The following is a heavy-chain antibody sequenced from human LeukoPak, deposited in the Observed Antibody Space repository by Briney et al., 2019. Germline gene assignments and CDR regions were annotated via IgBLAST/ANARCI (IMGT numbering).Heavy chain of an antibody. Sequence: GGSLRLSCTASGFAFSSYAMSWVRQAPGKGLEWVSAISGSGGSTYYADSVKGRFTISRDNSKNTLYLQMNSLRAEDTAVYYCAKDSDRGSSSWPILYYYYGMDVWGQGTTVTVSS. CDR3: AKDSDRGSSSWPILYYYYGMDV. CDR2: ISGSGGST. CDR1: GFAFSSYA. D-gene: IGHD6-13*01. J-gene: IGHJ6*02. V-gene: IGHV3-23*01.